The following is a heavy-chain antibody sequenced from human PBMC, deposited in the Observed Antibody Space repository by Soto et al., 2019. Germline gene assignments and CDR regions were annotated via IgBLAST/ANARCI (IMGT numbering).Heavy chain of an antibody. CDR3: CSSGWGGIPEYYFDY. J-gene: IGHJ4*02. CDR2: ISYDGSNK. V-gene: IGHV3-30-3*01. CDR1: GFTFSSYA. Sequence: QVQLVESGGGVVQPGRSLRLSCAASGFTFSSYAMHWVRQAPGKGLEWVAVISYDGSNKYYADSVKGRFTISRDNSKNTLYLQMNSLRAEDTAVYYCCSSGWGGIPEYYFDYWGQGTLVTVSS. D-gene: IGHD6-19*01.